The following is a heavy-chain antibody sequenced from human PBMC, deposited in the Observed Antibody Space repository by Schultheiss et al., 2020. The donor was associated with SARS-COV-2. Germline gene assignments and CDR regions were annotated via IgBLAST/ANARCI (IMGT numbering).Heavy chain of an antibody. CDR2: IYTSGST. Sequence: SETLSLTCTVSGGSISSSSYYWSWIRQPAGKGLEWIGRIYTSGSTNYNPSLKSRVTISVDTSKNQFSLKLSSVTAADTAVYYCARMTAAAGNYYYYGMDVWGQGTTVTVSS. V-gene: IGHV4-61*02. CDR1: GGSISSSSYY. CDR3: ARMTAAAGNYYYYGMDV. D-gene: IGHD6-13*01. J-gene: IGHJ6*02.